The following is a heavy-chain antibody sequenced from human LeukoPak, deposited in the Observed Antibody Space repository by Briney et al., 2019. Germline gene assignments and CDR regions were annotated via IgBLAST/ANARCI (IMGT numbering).Heavy chain of an antibody. J-gene: IGHJ6*03. CDR2: IIPIFGTA. CDR3: ARDLRYSSGWSASGMDV. Sequence: GASVKVSCKASGGTFSSYAISWVRQAPGQGLEWMGGIIPIFGTANYAQKFQGRVTITADESTSTAYMELSSLRSEDTAVYYCARDLRYSSGWSASGMDVWGKGTTVTISS. D-gene: IGHD6-19*01. V-gene: IGHV1-69*13. CDR1: GGTFSSYA.